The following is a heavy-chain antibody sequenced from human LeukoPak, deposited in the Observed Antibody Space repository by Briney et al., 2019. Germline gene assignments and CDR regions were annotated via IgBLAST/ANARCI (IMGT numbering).Heavy chain of an antibody. J-gene: IGHJ4*02. CDR3: ARDQGYYDSSGYYSPCFDY. CDR2: ISAYNGNT. CDR1: GYTFTSYG. Sequence: GASVKVSCKASGYTFTSYGISWVRQAPGQGLEWMGWISAYNGNTNYAQKLQGRVTMTTDTSTSTAYMELRSLRSDDTAVYYCARDQGYYDSSGYYSPCFDYWGQGTLVTVSS. D-gene: IGHD3-22*01. V-gene: IGHV1-18*01.